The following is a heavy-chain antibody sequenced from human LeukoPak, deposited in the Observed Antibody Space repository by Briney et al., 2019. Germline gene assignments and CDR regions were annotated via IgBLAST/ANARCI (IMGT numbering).Heavy chain of an antibody. J-gene: IGHJ4*02. D-gene: IGHD6-13*01. CDR1: GGSINNYY. CDR2: IYYSGST. V-gene: IGHV4-59*01. CDR3: ARWSSWYPLYYFDY. Sequence: RSSETLSLTCTVSGGSINNYYWSWIRQPPGKGLEWIGYIYYSGSTSYNPSLKSRVTISVDTSKNQFSLKLSSVTAADTAVYYCARWSSWYPLYYFDYWGQGTLVTVSS.